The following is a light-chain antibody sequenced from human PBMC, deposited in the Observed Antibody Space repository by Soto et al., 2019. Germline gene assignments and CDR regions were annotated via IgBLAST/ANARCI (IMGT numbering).Light chain of an antibody. J-gene: IGKJ4*01. CDR2: AAS. CDR1: QGFSHY. Sequence: DIQMTQSPSSLSASVGDRVTITCRASQGFSHYLAWYQQKPGEVPKLLIFAASTLQSGVPSRFSGSGSGTDFTLAISSLQPEDFATYYCQKYDSAPLTFGGGTRVEIK. CDR3: QKYDSAPLT. V-gene: IGKV1-27*01.